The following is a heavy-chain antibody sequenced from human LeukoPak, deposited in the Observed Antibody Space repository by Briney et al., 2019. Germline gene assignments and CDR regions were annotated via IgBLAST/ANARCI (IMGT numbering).Heavy chain of an antibody. V-gene: IGHV1-2*02. CDR1: GYIFGDYY. J-gene: IGHJ5*02. D-gene: IGHD1-26*01. CDR3: ARGIVGATLGWFDP. Sequence: ASVKVSCKASGYIFGDYYMHWVRQAPGQGLEWMGWINPNSGGTNYAQKFQGRVTMTRDTSISTAYMELSRLRSDDTAVYYCARGIVGATLGWFDPWGQGTLVTVSS. CDR2: INPNSGGT.